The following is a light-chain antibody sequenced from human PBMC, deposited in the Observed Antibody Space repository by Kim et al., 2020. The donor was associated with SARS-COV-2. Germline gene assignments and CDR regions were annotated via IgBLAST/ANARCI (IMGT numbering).Light chain of an antibody. J-gene: IGLJ1*01. CDR2: DVS. CDR3: SSYTSSSTLDV. CDR1: RSDVGGYNY. V-gene: IGLV2-14*03. Sequence: QSITISCTGTRSDVGGYNYVSWYQQHPGKAPKLMIYDVSNRPSGVSNRFSGSKSGNTASLTISGFQAEDEADYYCSSYTSSSTLDVFGTGTKVTVL.